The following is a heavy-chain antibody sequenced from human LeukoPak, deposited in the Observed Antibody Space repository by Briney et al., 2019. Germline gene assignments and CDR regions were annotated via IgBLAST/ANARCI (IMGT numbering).Heavy chain of an antibody. CDR3: ARSYVADVVEGSEY. CDR1: GYSFANYW. Sequence: GESLKISCKGSGYSFANYWIAWVRQMPGKGLEWMGIIYPGDSDTRYSPSFQGQVAISADKSISIAYLQWTSLKASDTAMYYCARSYVADVVEGSEYWGQGTLVTVSS. D-gene: IGHD6-19*01. CDR2: IYPGDSDT. V-gene: IGHV5-51*01. J-gene: IGHJ4*02.